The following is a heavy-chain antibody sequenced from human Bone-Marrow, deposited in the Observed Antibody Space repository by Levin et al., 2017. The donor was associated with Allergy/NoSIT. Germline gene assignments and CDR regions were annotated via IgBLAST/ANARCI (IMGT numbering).Heavy chain of an antibody. J-gene: IGHJ4*02. Sequence: GASVKVSCKASGYTFTAYYVHWVRQAPGQGLEWMGRIHPQHGGTKYAQKFQDRVTMTSDTSISTAYMELNRLRSDDTAVYYCVRVEADDLGGWGQGTLVTVSS. CDR1: GYTFTAYY. CDR2: IHPQHGGT. V-gene: IGHV1-2*02. CDR3: VRVEADDLGG. D-gene: IGHD3-16*01.